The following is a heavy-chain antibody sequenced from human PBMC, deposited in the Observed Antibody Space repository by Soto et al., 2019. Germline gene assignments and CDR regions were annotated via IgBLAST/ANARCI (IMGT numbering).Heavy chain of an antibody. CDR3: ASVTFGGIVLAH. J-gene: IGHJ4*02. CDR1: AASFSKYY. CDR2: IYFNGNT. Sequence: SETLSLTCTVSAASFSKYYWTWIRQPPGKGLEWIGHIYFNGNTKYNPSLEGRLTISIDTSKKEFSLKLTSVTAADAAVYYCASVTFGGIVLAHWGQGTQVTVSS. D-gene: IGHD3-16*01. V-gene: IGHV4-59*01.